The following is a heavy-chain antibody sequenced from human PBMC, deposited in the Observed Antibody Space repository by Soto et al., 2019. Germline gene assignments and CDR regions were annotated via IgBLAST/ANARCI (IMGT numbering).Heavy chain of an antibody. CDR2: IKPDGSEK. D-gene: IGHD2-15*01. CDR1: GFTFSGYW. Sequence: PGGSLRLSCAASGFTFSGYWMSWVRQAPGKGLEWVGNIKPDGSEKYYMDSVKGRFTISRDNAKNSLYLQMNSLRVEDTAVYYCARDNVLVVTREDWFDPWGQGTLVTVSS. CDR3: ARDNVLVVTREDWFDP. J-gene: IGHJ5*02. V-gene: IGHV3-7*01.